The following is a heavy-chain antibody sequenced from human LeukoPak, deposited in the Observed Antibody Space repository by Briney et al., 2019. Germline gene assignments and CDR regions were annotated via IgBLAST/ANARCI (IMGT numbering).Heavy chain of an antibody. CDR3: ARIMYSSGWWSLYYYGMDV. CDR2: MNPNSGNT. D-gene: IGHD6-19*01. CDR1: VYTFTSYD. V-gene: IGHV1-8*01. J-gene: IGHJ6*02. Sequence: ASLKVSCKPSVYTFTSYDINWVRQAAGQGLEWMGWMNPNSGNTGYAQNFQGRVTMTRNTSISTAYMELSSLRSEDTDVYYCARIMYSSGWWSLYYYGMDVWGQGTTVTVSS.